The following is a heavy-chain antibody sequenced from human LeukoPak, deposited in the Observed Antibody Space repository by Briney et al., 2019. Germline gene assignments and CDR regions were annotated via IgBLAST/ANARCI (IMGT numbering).Heavy chain of an antibody. V-gene: IGHV4-59*01. D-gene: IGHD7-27*01. CDR3: ARSPGAPFDY. Sequence: SETLSLTCTVSGGSISSYYRSWIRQPPGKGLEWIGYIYFRGTTNYHPSVKSRVPISVDTSKNQCSLKLPSVTTADTAVYYCARSPGAPFDYWGQGSLVTVSS. J-gene: IGHJ4*02. CDR1: GGSISSYY. CDR2: IYFRGTT.